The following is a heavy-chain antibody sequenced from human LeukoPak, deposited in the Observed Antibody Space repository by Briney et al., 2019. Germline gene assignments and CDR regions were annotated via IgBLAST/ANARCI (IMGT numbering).Heavy chain of an antibody. V-gene: IGHV5-51*01. CDR2: IYPGDSDT. J-gene: IGHJ3*02. D-gene: IGHD6-6*01. Sequence: GESLKTSCKGSGYSFTSYWIGWVRQMPGEGLEWMGIIYPGDSDTRYSPSFQGQVTISADKSISTAYLQWSSLKASDTAMYYCARTPFEYSSSSEAFDIWGQGTMVTVSS. CDR1: GYSFTSYW. CDR3: ARTPFEYSSSSEAFDI.